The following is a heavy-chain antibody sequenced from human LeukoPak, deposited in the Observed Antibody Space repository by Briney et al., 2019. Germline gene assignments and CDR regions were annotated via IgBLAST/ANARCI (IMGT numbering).Heavy chain of an antibody. Sequence: VASVKVSCKASGYTFTGYYMHWVRQAPGQGLEWMGWINPNSGGTNYAQKFQGRVTMTRDTSISTAYMELSRLRSDDTAVYYCARTGLGDSSGYYSHGYWGQGTLVTVSS. D-gene: IGHD3-22*01. CDR3: ARTGLGDSSGYYSHGY. CDR2: INPNSGGT. J-gene: IGHJ4*02. V-gene: IGHV1-2*02. CDR1: GYTFTGYY.